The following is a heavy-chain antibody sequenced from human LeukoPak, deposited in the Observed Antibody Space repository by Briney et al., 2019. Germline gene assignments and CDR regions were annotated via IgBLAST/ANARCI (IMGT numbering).Heavy chain of an antibody. CDR3: ARGRGSYYESDS. V-gene: IGHV1-18*01. J-gene: IGHJ4*02. CDR2: ISTYNGNT. Sequence: ASVKVSCKASGYTFTNYVISWVRQAPGQGLEWMGWISTYNGNTNYAQKFQGRVTMTTDTSTSTAYMELRSLRSDDTAVYYCARGRGSYYESDSWGQGTLVTVSS. CDR1: GYTFTNYV. D-gene: IGHD1-26*01.